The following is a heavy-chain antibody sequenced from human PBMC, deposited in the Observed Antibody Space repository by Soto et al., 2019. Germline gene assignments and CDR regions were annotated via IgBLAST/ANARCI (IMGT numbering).Heavy chain of an antibody. CDR2: INPSGGST. Sequence: GASVKVSCKASGYTFTSYYMHWVRQAPGQGLEWMGIINPSGGSTSYAQKFQGRVTMTRDTSTSTVYMELSSLRSEDTAVYYCAREGRSSYSSGWYYFAYWGQGTLVTVSS. J-gene: IGHJ4*02. CDR3: AREGRSSYSSGWYYFAY. CDR1: GYTFTSYY. D-gene: IGHD6-19*01. V-gene: IGHV1-46*01.